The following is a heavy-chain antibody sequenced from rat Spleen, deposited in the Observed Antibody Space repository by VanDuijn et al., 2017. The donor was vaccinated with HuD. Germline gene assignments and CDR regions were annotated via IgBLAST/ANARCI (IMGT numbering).Heavy chain of an antibody. Sequence: EVQLVESGGGLVQPGRSLKLSCAASGFTFSNYDMAWVRQAPTKGLEWVASISPSGGSTYYRDSVKGRFTVSRDNAKSTLYLQMDSLRSEDTATYYCARLTDGYYWYFDFWGPGTMVTVSS. CDR3: ARLTDGYYWYFDF. J-gene: IGHJ1*01. D-gene: IGHD1-11*01. V-gene: IGHV5-25*01. CDR2: ISPSGGST. CDR1: GFTFSNYD.